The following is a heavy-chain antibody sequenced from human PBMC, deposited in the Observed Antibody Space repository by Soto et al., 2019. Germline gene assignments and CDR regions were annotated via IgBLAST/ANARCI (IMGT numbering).Heavy chain of an antibody. D-gene: IGHD6-19*01. CDR2: ISHDGSFK. Sequence: QVQLVESGGGVVQPGRSLRLSCAASGFSFSSHGMHWVRQAPGRELEWVAVISHDGSFKSYADSLRGRFTVSRDNSKNTLYLQIHSLRPEDTAVYYCAKLEGSVPVDGDWFDPWGQGTLVTVSS. CDR3: AKLEGSVPVDGDWFDP. J-gene: IGHJ5*02. CDR1: GFSFSSHG. V-gene: IGHV3-30*18.